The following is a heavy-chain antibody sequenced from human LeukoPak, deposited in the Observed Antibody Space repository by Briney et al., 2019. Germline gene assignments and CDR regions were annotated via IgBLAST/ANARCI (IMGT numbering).Heavy chain of an antibody. Sequence: MLLETLSLTCTVSGGSISSSSYYWGWIRQPPGKGLEWIGSIYYSGSTYYNPSLKSRVTISVDTSKNQFSLKLSSVTAADTAVYYCARQLLEELELTLDPWGQGTLVTVSS. J-gene: IGHJ5*02. D-gene: IGHD1-7*01. CDR2: IYYSGST. V-gene: IGHV4-39*01. CDR1: GGSISSSSYY. CDR3: ARQLLEELELTLDP.